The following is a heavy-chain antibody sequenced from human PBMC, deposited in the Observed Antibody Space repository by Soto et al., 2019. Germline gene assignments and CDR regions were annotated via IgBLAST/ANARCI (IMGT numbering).Heavy chain of an antibody. Sequence: GGSLRLSCAASGFTFSSYSMNWVRQAPGKGLEWVSYISSSSSTIYYTDSVKGRFTISRDNAKNSLYLQMNSLRAEDTAVYYCARRSFCSGGSCYSDPLYYYYMDVWGKGTTVTVSS. CDR3: ARRSFCSGGSCYSDPLYYYYMDV. CDR1: GFTFSSYS. V-gene: IGHV3-48*01. D-gene: IGHD2-15*01. CDR2: ISSSSSTI. J-gene: IGHJ6*03.